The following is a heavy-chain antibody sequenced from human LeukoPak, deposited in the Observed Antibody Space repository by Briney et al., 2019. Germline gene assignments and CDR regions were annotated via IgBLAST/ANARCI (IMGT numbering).Heavy chain of an antibody. Sequence: SQTLSLTCSVSGDSISGGGYYWSWIRQHPGKGLEWIGYIYYSGSTSYNPSLKSRVTISVDTSKNQFSLKLSSVTAADTAVYYCARSSHPRENWFDPWGQGTLVTVSS. D-gene: IGHD6-6*01. CDR3: ARSSHPRENWFDP. CDR1: GDSISGGGYY. V-gene: IGHV4-31*03. CDR2: IYYSGST. J-gene: IGHJ5*02.